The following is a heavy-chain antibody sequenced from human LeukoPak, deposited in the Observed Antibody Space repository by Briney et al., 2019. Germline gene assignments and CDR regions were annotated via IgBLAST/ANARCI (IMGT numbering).Heavy chain of an antibody. CDR1: GGTFSSYA. J-gene: IGHJ6*03. V-gene: IGHV1-69*05. CDR3: ARDGPWGRYYYYYMDV. D-gene: IGHD7-27*01. Sequence: EASVKVSCKASGGTFSSYAISWVRQAPGQGLEWMGGIIPIFGTANYAQKFQGRVTITTDESTSTAYTELSSLRSEDTAVYYCARDGPWGRYYYYYMDVWGKGTTVTVSS. CDR2: IIPIFGTA.